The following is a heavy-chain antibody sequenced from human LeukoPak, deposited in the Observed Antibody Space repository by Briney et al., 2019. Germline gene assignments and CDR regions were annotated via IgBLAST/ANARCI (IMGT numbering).Heavy chain of an antibody. CDR1: GYTFTGYY. D-gene: IGHD3-9*01. Sequence: ASVKVSCKASGYTFTGYYMHWVRQAPGQGLEWMGWINPNSGGTNYAQKFRGRVTMTRDTSISTAYMELSRLRSDDTAVYYCARDVSDYHILTAYTSDMAYWGQGTLVTVSS. CDR3: ARDVSDYHILTAYTSDMAY. CDR2: INPNSGGT. J-gene: IGHJ4*02. V-gene: IGHV1-2*02.